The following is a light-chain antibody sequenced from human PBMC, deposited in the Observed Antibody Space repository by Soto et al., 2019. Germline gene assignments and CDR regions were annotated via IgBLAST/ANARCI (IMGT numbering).Light chain of an antibody. CDR1: QSVNSIY. Sequence: EIVLTQSPGTLSLSPGERATLSCRASQSVNSIYLAWYQQKPGQAPRLLIYGASSRATGIPDRFSGSGSGTDFTLTISGLEPEDFALYYCLQRNNWPPWTFGQGTKVDIK. CDR3: LQRNNWPPWT. CDR2: GAS. V-gene: IGKV3D-20*02. J-gene: IGKJ1*01.